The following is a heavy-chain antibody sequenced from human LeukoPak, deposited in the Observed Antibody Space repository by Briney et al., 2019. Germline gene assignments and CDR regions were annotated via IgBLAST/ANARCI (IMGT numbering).Heavy chain of an antibody. V-gene: IGHV4-30-2*01. Sequence: PSQTLSLTCTVSGGSISSGGYYWSWIRQPPGKGLEWIGYIYHSGSTYYNPSLKSRVTISVDRSKDQFSLKLSSVTAADTAVYYCASSTVVRDDYWGQGTLVTVSS. J-gene: IGHJ4*02. CDR3: ASSTVVRDDY. CDR2: IYHSGST. D-gene: IGHD4-23*01. CDR1: GGSISSGGYY.